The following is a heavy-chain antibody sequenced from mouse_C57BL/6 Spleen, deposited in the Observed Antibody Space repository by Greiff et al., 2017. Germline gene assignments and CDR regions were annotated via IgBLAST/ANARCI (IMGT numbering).Heavy chain of an antibody. CDR3: ARREYYFDY. Sequence: EVQLVESGGGLVKPGGSLKLSCAASGFTFSDYGMHWVRQAPEKGLEWVAYISRGSSTIYYADTVKGRFTISRDNAKNTLFLQMTSLRSEDTAMYYCARREYYFDYWGQGTTLTVSS. CDR1: GFTFSDYG. V-gene: IGHV5-17*01. J-gene: IGHJ2*01. CDR2: ISRGSSTI.